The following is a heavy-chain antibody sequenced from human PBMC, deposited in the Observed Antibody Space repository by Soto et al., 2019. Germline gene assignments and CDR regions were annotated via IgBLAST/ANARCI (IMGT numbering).Heavy chain of an antibody. D-gene: IGHD2-21*01. CDR3: APWLLGVIYFSGMDV. J-gene: IGHJ6*02. CDR2: IIPIFATA. CDR1: GGTFSSYA. V-gene: IGHV1-69*12. Sequence: QVQLVQSGAEVKKPGSSVKVSCKASGGTFSSYAMNWVRQAPGQGLGWMGGIIPIFATADYAQKFQGRVTITADESTRTAYIELSRLLSQDTAVYSFAPWLLGVIYFSGMDVCGPGTTVNVSS.